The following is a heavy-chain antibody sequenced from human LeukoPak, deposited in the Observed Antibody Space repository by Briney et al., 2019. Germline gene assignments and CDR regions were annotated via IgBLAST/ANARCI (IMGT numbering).Heavy chain of an antibody. J-gene: IGHJ3*01. Sequence: GGSLRLPCAASGFTFSSYAMHWVRQAPGKGLEWVAVISYDGSNKYYADSVKGRFTISRDNSKNTLYLQMNSLRSEDTAVYYCARASRHYYDVLGSLGAFDVWGQGTMVTVSS. D-gene: IGHD3-22*01. CDR1: GFTFSSYA. CDR2: ISYDGSNK. CDR3: ARASRHYYDVLGSLGAFDV. V-gene: IGHV3-30-3*01.